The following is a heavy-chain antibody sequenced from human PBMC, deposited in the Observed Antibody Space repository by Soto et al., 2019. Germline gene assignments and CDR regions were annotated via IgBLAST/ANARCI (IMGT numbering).Heavy chain of an antibody. CDR2: FYSGGST. CDR3: ATRVGTTGRYYFDT. D-gene: IGHD4-17*01. CDR1: GFTVSSNY. J-gene: IGHJ4*02. Sequence: EVQLVESGGGLIQPGGSLRLSCAASGFTVSSNYLSWVRQAPGKGLEWVSVFYSGGSTYYADSVKGRFTISRENSKNTLWLQMNSLRAEDTAVYYCATRVGTTGRYYFDTWGQGTLVTVSS. V-gene: IGHV3-53*01.